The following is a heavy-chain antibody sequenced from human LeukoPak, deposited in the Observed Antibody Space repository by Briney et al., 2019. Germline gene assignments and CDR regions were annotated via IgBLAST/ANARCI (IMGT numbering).Heavy chain of an antibody. J-gene: IGHJ4*02. CDR1: GFTVSSNY. CDR3: ARGNSGYDYDY. V-gene: IGHV3-53*01. D-gene: IGHD5-12*01. Sequence: GGSLRLSCAASGFTVSSNYMSWVRQAPGKGLEWVSVIYSGGSTYYADSVKGRFTISRDNSKNTLYLQMNSLRAGDTAVYYCARGNSGYDYDYWGQGTLVTVSS. CDR2: IYSGGST.